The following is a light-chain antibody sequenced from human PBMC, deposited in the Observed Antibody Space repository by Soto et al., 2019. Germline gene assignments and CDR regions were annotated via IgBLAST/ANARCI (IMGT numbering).Light chain of an antibody. CDR2: EDN. V-gene: IGLV2-23*01. Sequence: QSALTQPASVSGSPGQSITISCTGTSSDVGTYNAVSWYQQHPGKAPKFMIYEDNKRPSGVSNRFSGSKSGNTASLTIYGLQAEDEADYYCCSYAGSSTWVFGGGTKVTVL. CDR1: SSDVGTYNA. CDR3: CSYAGSSTWV. J-gene: IGLJ3*02.